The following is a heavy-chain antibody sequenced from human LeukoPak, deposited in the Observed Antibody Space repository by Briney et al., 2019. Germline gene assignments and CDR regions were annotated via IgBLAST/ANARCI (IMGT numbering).Heavy chain of an antibody. CDR2: ISAYNGNT. CDR1: GYTFTSYG. J-gene: IGHJ4*02. CDR3: ARALDSWLQTPFDY. Sequence: ASVKVSCKASGYTFTSYGISWVRQAPGQGLEWMGWISAYNGNTNYAQKLQGRVTMTTDTSTSTAYMELRSLRSDDTAVYYCARALDSWLQTPFDYWGQGTLVTVSS. V-gene: IGHV1-18*01. D-gene: IGHD5-24*01.